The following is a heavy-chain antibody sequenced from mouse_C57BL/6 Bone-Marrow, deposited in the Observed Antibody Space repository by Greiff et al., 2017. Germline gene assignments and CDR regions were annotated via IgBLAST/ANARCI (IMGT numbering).Heavy chain of an antibody. J-gene: IGHJ1*03. Sequence: FQLQQSGPELVKPGASVKIPCKASGYTFTDYNMDWVKQSHGKSLEWIGDINPNNGGTIYNQKFKGKATLTVDKSSSTAYMELRSLTSEDTAVYYCARVTTVVAPWYFEVWGTGTTVTVSS. CDR3: ARVTTVVAPWYFEV. V-gene: IGHV1-18*01. CDR1: GYTFTDYN. CDR2: INPNNGGT. D-gene: IGHD1-1*01.